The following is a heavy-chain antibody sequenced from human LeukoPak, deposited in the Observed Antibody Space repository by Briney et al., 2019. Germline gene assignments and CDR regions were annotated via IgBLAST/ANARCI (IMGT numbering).Heavy chain of an antibody. D-gene: IGHD3-10*01. Sequence: AGGSLGLSCAASGFTFSSYVMHWVRQAPGKGPEYVSAISSNGGSTYYANSVKGRFTISRDNSKNTLYLQMGSLRAEDTAVYYCARTGSYYYYMDVWGKGTTVTVSS. J-gene: IGHJ6*03. CDR1: GFTFSSYV. V-gene: IGHV3-64*01. CDR2: ISSNGGST. CDR3: ARTGSYYYYMDV.